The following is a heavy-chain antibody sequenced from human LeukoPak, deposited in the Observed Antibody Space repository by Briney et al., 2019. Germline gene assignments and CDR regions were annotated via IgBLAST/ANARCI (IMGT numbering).Heavy chain of an antibody. CDR2: ISSSGSTI. CDR3: AKDNSGSYYRAEIDY. D-gene: IGHD1-26*01. V-gene: IGHV3-48*03. CDR1: GFTFSSYE. J-gene: IGHJ4*02. Sequence: PGGSLRLSCAASGFTFSSYEMNWVRQAPGKGLEWVSYISSSGSTIYYADSVKGRFTISRDNAKNSLYLQMNSLRAEDMALYYCAKDNSGSYYRAEIDYWGQGTLVTVSS.